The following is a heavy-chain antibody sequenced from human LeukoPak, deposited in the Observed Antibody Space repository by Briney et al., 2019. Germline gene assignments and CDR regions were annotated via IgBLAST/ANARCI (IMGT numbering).Heavy chain of an antibody. V-gene: IGHV4-61*02. CDR3: ARLRRSRLAEFDY. CDR2: ISTIGIT. J-gene: IGHJ4*02. Sequence: SQTLSLTCTVSSGSISSSNYYWSWIRQPAGGGLEWIGRISTIGITNYNPSLISRVTISIDTSKNQFSLKLSSLTAADTAVYYCARLRRSRLAEFDYWGQGTLVTVSS. CDR1: SGSISSSNYY. D-gene: IGHD3-3*02.